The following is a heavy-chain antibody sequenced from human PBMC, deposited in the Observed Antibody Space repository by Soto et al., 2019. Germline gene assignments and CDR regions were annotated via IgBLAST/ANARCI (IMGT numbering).Heavy chain of an antibody. V-gene: IGHV1-46*01. CDR2: INPSGGST. J-gene: IGHJ6*02. Sequence: ASVKVSCKASGYTFTSYYMHWVRQATGQGLEWMGIINPSGGSTSYAQKFQGRVTMTRDTSTSTVYMELSSLRSEDTAVYYCARGLNYYDRSVRSIEAYGMDVWGQGTRVTVS. CDR3: ARGLNYYDRSVRSIEAYGMDV. D-gene: IGHD3-22*01. CDR1: GYTFTSYY.